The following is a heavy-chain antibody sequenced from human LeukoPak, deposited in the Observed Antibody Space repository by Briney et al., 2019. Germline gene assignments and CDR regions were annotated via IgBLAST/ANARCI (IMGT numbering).Heavy chain of an antibody. V-gene: IGHV1-46*01. J-gene: IGHJ4*02. CDR3: ARDGGYCSGGSCYLRF. D-gene: IGHD2-15*01. Sequence: ASVKVSCKASGYTFTSYYMHWVRQAPGQGLEWMGIINPSGGSTSYAQKFQGRVTMTRDTSTSTVYMELSSLRSEDTAVYYCARDGGYCSGGSCYLRFWGQGTLVTVSS. CDR1: GYTFTSYY. CDR2: INPSGGST.